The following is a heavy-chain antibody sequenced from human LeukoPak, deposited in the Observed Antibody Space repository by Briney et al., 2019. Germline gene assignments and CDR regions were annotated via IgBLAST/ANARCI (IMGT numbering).Heavy chain of an antibody. Sequence: SETLSLTCTVSGGSISSSSYYWGWIRQPPGKGLEWIGSIYYSGSTYYNPSLKSRVTISVDTSKNQFSLKLSSVTAADTAVYYCARGPRGITFGGVISYYMDVWGKGTTVTVSS. CDR1: GGSISSSSYY. V-gene: IGHV4-39*07. J-gene: IGHJ6*03. CDR2: IYYSGST. D-gene: IGHD3-16*01. CDR3: ARGPRGITFGGVISYYMDV.